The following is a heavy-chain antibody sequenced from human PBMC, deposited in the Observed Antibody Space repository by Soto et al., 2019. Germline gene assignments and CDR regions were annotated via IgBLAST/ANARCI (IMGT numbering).Heavy chain of an antibody. CDR2: IVPIVDTS. CDR1: GGTFSSYA. CDR3: VRVVAIPGYPDN. D-gene: IGHD5-12*01. Sequence: QVQLVQSGAEVRQPASSVKVSSKTSGGTFSSYAISWVRQAPGQGLEWMGGIVPIVDTSTYAQKIQGRVTITADESTSTVYMELSSLRSDDTAVYYCVRVVAIPGYPDNWGQGTLVTVSS. V-gene: IGHV1-69*12. J-gene: IGHJ4*02.